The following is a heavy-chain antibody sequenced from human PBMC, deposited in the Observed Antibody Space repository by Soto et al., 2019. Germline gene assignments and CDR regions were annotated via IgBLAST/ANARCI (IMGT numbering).Heavy chain of an antibody. CDR2: IIPFFGTP. V-gene: IGHV1-69*01. CDR3: AREVVTETTWGSFDA. Sequence: QEHLVQSGADVRKSGSSVRVSCTASGGGTLSNDGISWVRQAPGQGLEWLGRIIPFFGTPDYSQSFQGRLTITADASTGTVYMDLRSLKSDDTAVYYCAREVVTETTWGSFDAWGQGTLVTVSS. CDR1: GGGTLSNDG. D-gene: IGHD2-21*02. J-gene: IGHJ4*02.